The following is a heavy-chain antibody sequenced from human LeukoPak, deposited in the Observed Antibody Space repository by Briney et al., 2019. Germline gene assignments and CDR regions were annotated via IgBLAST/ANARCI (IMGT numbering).Heavy chain of an antibody. CDR1: GGYISTYY. D-gene: IGHD1-26*01. CDR3: ARVVGATQEFDY. J-gene: IGHJ4*02. V-gene: IGHV4-59*01. Sequence: SETLSLTCTVSGGYISTYYWSWVRQPPGKGLEWIGYIYYSGSTDYNPSLKSRVTISVDTSKNQFSLKLNSVTAADTAVYYCARVVGATQEFDYWGQGTLVTVSS. CDR2: IYYSGST.